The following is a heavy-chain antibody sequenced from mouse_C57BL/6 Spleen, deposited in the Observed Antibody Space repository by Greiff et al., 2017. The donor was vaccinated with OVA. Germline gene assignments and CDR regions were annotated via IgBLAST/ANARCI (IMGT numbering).Heavy chain of an antibody. CDR2: IHPNSGST. Sequence: VQLQQPGAELVKPGASVKLSCKASGYTFTSYWMHWVKQRPGQGLEWIGMIHPNSGSTNYNEKFKSKATLTVDKSSSTAYMQLSSLTSEDSAVYYCAREDDGDAMDYWGQGTSVTVSS. V-gene: IGHV1-64*01. CDR1: GYTFTSYW. J-gene: IGHJ4*01. CDR3: AREDDGDAMDY.